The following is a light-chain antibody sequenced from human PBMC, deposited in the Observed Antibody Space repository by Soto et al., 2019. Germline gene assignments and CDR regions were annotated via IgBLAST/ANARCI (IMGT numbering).Light chain of an antibody. Sequence: EIVLTQSPDTLSSSRGERATLSCRASQSVGNDLAWYQQKPGQAPRLLIYDASNRATGIPARFSGSGSGTDFALTISSIEPEDFAVYYCQQRSNWLPLTFGGGTKVDIK. CDR1: QSVGND. J-gene: IGKJ4*01. CDR2: DAS. V-gene: IGKV3-11*01. CDR3: QQRSNWLPLT.